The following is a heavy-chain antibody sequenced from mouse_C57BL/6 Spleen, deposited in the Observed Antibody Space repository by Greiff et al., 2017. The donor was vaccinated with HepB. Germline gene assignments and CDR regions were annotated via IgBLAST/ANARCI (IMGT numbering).Heavy chain of an antibody. D-gene: IGHD2-3*01. Sequence: QVQLQQSGPGLVQPSQSLSITCTVSGFSLTSYGVHWVRQSPGKGLEWLGVIWSGGSTDYNAAFISRLSISKDNSKSQVFFKMNSLQADDTAIYYCARNPPLDGYYVYAMDYWGQGTSVTVSS. CDR2: IWSGGST. CDR3: ARNPPLDGYYVYAMDY. J-gene: IGHJ4*01. V-gene: IGHV2-2*01. CDR1: GFSLTSYG.